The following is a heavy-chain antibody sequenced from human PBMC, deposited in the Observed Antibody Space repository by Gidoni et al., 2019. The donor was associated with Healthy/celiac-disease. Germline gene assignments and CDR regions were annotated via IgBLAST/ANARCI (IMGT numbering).Heavy chain of an antibody. CDR3: AEGYYDILTGYSTH. CDR1: GFPFSSYA. V-gene: IGHV3-23*01. J-gene: IGHJ4*02. CDR2: ISGSGGST. D-gene: IGHD3-9*01. Sequence: EVQLLESGGGLVQHGGSLRLSCAASGFPFSSYAMSWVRQAPGKGLEWVPAISGSGGSTYYADAVKGRFTISRDNSKNTLYLQMNSLRAEDTAVYYCAEGYYDILTGYSTHWGQGTLVTVSS.